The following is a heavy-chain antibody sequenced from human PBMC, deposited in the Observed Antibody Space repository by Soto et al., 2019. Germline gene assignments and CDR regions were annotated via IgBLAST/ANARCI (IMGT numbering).Heavy chain of an antibody. CDR3: ARQLSHICDS. D-gene: IGHD3-3*02. J-gene: IGHJ4*02. CDR2: IKPGTSDI. CDR1: GYKFGSAW. Sequence: PGESLKISFKGVGYKFGSAWIGWVHQMPGKGLEWMGIIKPGTSDIRYSPSCRGHVTISADEAVSTAYLQWSSLKASDTAMYYCARQLSHICDSWGQGTLVTVSS. V-gene: IGHV5-51*07.